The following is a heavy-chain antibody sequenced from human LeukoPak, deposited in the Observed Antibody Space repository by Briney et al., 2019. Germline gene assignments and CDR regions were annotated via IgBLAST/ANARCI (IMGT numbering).Heavy chain of an antibody. CDR2: INHSGST. CDR1: GGSFSGYY. CDR3: ARGGRTTVVTTYYFDY. V-gene: IGHV4-34*01. Sequence: EASETLSLTCAVYGGSFSGYYWSWIRQPPGKGLEWIGEINHSGSTNYNPSLKSRVTISVDTSKNQFSLKLSSVTAADTAVYYCARGGRTTVVTTYYFDYWGQGTLVTVSS. J-gene: IGHJ4*02. D-gene: IGHD4-23*01.